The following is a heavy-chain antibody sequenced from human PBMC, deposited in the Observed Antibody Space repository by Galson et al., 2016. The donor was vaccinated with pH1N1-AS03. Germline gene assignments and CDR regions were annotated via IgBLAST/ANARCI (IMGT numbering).Heavy chain of an antibody. CDR1: GGSISGNF. J-gene: IGHJ4*02. CDR3: ARESSGLGRGLDY. CDR2: MDSSGRK. Sequence: ETLSLTCSVSGGSISGNFWTWTRQPAGEGLEWIGRMDSSGRKNYNSSLESRVTLSVDTSKNQFSLRLTSVTAADTAVYYCARESSGLGRGLDYWGQGTLVTVSS. D-gene: IGHD3-10*01. V-gene: IGHV4-4*07.